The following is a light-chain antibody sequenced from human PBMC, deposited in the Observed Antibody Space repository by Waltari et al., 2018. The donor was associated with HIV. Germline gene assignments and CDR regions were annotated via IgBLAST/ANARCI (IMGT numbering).Light chain of an antibody. J-gene: IGKJ2*01. V-gene: IGKV4-1*01. CDR3: QQYYSSPYT. CDR1: QSVLYSSNNKTY. Sequence: DIVMSQSPDSLAVSLGERATINCKSSQSVLYSSNNKTYLAWYQQKPGQPPKLLIYWASTRESGVPDRFSGSGSGTQFTLTISNLQAEDVAVYYCQQYYSSPYTFGQGTKLEIK. CDR2: WAS.